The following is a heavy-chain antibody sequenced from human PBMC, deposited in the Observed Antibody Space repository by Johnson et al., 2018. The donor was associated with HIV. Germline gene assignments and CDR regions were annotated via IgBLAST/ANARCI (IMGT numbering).Heavy chain of an antibody. J-gene: IGHJ3*02. Sequence: QMLLVESGGGLVKPGGSLRLSCAASGFTFSDYYMPWIRQAPGKGLAWVSSIGSGGSTGYVDSVKGRFTIPRDNAKNSLYLQMNSLRAEDTAVYYCAKDEEGYCSGGSCYANAFDIWGQGTMVTVSS. CDR3: AKDEEGYCSGGSCYANAFDI. CDR1: GFTFSDYY. D-gene: IGHD2-15*01. CDR2: IGSGGST. V-gene: IGHV3-11*04.